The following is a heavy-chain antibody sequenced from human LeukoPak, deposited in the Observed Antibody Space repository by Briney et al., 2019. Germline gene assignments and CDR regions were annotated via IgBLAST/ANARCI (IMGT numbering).Heavy chain of an antibody. Sequence: ASVKVSCKASGYTFTSYYMHWVRQAPGQGLEWMGIINPSGGSTSYAQKFQGRVTVTRDISTSTVYMELSSLRSGDTALYYCAREPQYSGSYKPFDYWGQGTLVTVSS. V-gene: IGHV1-46*01. CDR1: GYTFTSYY. J-gene: IGHJ4*02. CDR3: AREPQYSGSYKPFDY. CDR2: INPSGGST. D-gene: IGHD1-26*01.